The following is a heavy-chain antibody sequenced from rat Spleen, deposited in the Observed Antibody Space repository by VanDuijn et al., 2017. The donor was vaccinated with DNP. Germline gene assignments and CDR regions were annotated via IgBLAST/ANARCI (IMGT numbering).Heavy chain of an antibody. CDR2: ISYSGST. J-gene: IGHJ2*01. CDR3: ARWNIGTSTLDY. V-gene: IGHV3-1*01. D-gene: IGHD1-5*01. CDR1: GYSITSSY. Sequence: EVQLQESGPGLVKPSQSLSLTCSVTGYSITSSYRWNWIRKFPGDKMEWVGHISYSGSTSYHPSLKSRISITRDTSKNPFFLQLSSVTTEDTATYYCARWNIGTSTLDYWGQGVMVTVSS.